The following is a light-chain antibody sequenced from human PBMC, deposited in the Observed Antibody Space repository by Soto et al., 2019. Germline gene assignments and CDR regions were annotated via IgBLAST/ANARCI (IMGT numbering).Light chain of an antibody. CDR1: SSNIGGNS. V-gene: IGLV1-51*01. CDR2: DDD. CDR3: GSWDSSLSASV. J-gene: IGLJ1*01. Sequence: QSVLTQPPPVSAAPGQRVTISCSGSSSNIGGNSVSWYQQLPGTAPKLLIYDDDKRPSGIPDRFSGSKSGTSATLGITGFQTGDEADYYCGSWDSSLSASVFGTGTKVAVL.